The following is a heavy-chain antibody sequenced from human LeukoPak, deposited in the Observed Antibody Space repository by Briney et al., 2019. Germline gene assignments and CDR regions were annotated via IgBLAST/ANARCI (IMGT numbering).Heavy chain of an antibody. V-gene: IGHV1-18*01. CDR1: GYTFTSYG. J-gene: IGHJ4*02. Sequence: GASVKVSCKASGYTFTSYGISWVRQAPGQGLEWMGWISAYNGNTNYAQKLQGRVTMTTDTSTSTAYMELRSLRPDDTAVYYCARHMTAMGAPYQYYFDYWGQGTLVTVSS. CDR3: ARHMTAMGAPYQYYFDY. D-gene: IGHD5-18*01. CDR2: ISAYNGNT.